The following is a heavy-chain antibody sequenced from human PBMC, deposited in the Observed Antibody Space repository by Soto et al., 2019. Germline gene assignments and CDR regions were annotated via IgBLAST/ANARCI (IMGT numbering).Heavy chain of an antibody. CDR2: IYPADSDT. J-gene: IGHJ5*02. D-gene: IGHD4-17*01. CDR1: GYSFTGDW. CDR3: ARHGFYGAYPSHYFHP. Sequence: PGAAVKISCKGSGYSFTGDWIAWVRQMPGKGLEYMGIIYPADSDTRYSPSFQGQVTISADKSISTAYLQWTSLKASDTAMYYCARHGFYGAYPSHYFHPWGQGTLVSVSS. V-gene: IGHV5-51*01.